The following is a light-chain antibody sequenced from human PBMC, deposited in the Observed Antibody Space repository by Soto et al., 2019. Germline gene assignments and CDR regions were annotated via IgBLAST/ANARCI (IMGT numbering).Light chain of an antibody. CDR1: QSVNNNY. V-gene: IGKV3-20*01. Sequence: EIVLTQSPGTLSLSPGERATLSCRASQSVNNNYLTWYQQKGGQAPRLLIYGASSRATGIPDRFSGSGSGTDFTLTISRLEPEDFAVYYCQQYGTSPWTFGQGTKVEI. CDR3: QQYGTSPWT. CDR2: GAS. J-gene: IGKJ1*01.